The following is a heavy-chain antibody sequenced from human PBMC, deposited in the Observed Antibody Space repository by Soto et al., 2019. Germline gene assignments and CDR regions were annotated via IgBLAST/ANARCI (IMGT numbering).Heavy chain of an antibody. CDR1: GFTFSSYA. D-gene: IGHD1-26*01. Sequence: PGGSLRLSCAASGFTFSSYALTWVRQAPGKGLEWVSAITGSGYSTYYAESEKGRFTISRDNSKNTLYLQMNSLRANDTAVYYCAKDSLSGSYGYWGQGT. V-gene: IGHV3-23*01. J-gene: IGHJ4*02. CDR3: AKDSLSGSYGY. CDR2: ITGSGYST.